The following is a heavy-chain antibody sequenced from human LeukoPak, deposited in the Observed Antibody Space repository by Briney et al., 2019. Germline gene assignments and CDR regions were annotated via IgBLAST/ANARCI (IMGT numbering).Heavy chain of an antibody. CDR3: ARDVDYGGKFDY. V-gene: IGHV4-61*02. Sequence: PSQTLSLTCTVSGGSISSGTYYWSWIRQPAGKGLGWIGRFYTRGTTNYNPSLKSRVTISLDTSKNQFSLRLNSVTAADTAVYYCARDVDYGGKFDYWGQGTLVTVSS. D-gene: IGHD4-23*01. J-gene: IGHJ4*02. CDR1: GGSISSGTYY. CDR2: FYTRGTT.